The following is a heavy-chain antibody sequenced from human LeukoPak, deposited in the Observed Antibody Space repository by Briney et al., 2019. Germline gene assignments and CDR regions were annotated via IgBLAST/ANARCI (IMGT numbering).Heavy chain of an antibody. CDR3: ARGYSNNSYYYYYYYMDV. D-gene: IGHD4-11*01. J-gene: IGHJ6*03. V-gene: IGHV4-59*12. CDR1: GGSISSYY. Sequence: SETLSLTCTVSGGSISSYYWSWIRQPPGKGLEWIGYIYYSGSTNYNPSLKSRVTISVDTSKNQFSLKLSSVTAADTAVYYCARGYSNNSYYYYYYYMDVWGKGTTVTVSS. CDR2: IYYSGST.